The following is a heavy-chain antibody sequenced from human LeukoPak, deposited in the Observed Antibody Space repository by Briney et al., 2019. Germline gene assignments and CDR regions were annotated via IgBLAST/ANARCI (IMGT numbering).Heavy chain of an antibody. Sequence: SVKVSCKASGGTFSSYAISWVRQALGQGLEWMGGIIPIFGTANYAQKFQGRVTITADESTSTAYMELSSLRSEDTAVYYCARESPGEVGPSAFDYWGQGTLVTVSS. V-gene: IGHV1-69*13. CDR2: IIPIFGTA. D-gene: IGHD2-15*01. J-gene: IGHJ4*02. CDR3: ARESPGEVGPSAFDY. CDR1: GGTFSSYA.